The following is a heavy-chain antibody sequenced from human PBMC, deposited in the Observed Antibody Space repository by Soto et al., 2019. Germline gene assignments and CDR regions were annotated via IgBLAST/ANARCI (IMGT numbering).Heavy chain of an antibody. V-gene: IGHV4-59*08. CDR2: IYYSGST. D-gene: IGHD3-16*01. CDR3: ARHVGESRKTNAFDI. CDR1: GGSISSYY. J-gene: IGHJ3*02. Sequence: SETLSLTCTVSGGSISSYYWSWIRQPPGKGLEWIGYIYYSGSTNYNPSLKSRVTISVDTSKNQFSLKLSSVTAADTAVYYCARHVGESRKTNAFDIWGQGTMVTVSS.